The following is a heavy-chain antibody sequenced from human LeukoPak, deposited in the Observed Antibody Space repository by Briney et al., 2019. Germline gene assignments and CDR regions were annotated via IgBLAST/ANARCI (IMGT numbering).Heavy chain of an antibody. J-gene: IGHJ4*02. Sequence: PSETLSLTCTVSGGSIRSYYWSWIRQPPGKGLEWIGYIYYSGSTNYNPSLKSRVSISLDTSKNQFSLKLTSVTAADTAVYYCARDWGAAAGTVYWGQGTLVTVSP. V-gene: IGHV4-59*12. CDR2: IYYSGST. CDR3: ARDWGAAAGTVY. D-gene: IGHD6-13*01. CDR1: GGSIRSYY.